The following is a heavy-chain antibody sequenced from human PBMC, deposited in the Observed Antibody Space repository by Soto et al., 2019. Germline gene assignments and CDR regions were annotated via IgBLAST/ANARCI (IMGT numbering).Heavy chain of an antibody. CDR3: ARDRLFYYFDY. V-gene: IGHV3-21*01. Sequence: PGGSLRLSCAASGFTFSSYSMNWVRQAPGKGLECVSSISSSSSYIYYADSVKGRFTISRENAKKSLYLQMNSLRAEDTAVYYCARDRLFYYFDYWGQGTRVTVSS. CDR2: ISSSSSYI. D-gene: IGHD3-22*01. J-gene: IGHJ4*02. CDR1: GFTFSSYS.